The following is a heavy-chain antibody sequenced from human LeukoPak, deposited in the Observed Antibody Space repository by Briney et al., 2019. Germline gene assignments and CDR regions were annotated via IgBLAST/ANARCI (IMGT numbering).Heavy chain of an antibody. CDR2: IYYSGST. J-gene: IGHJ6*03. Sequence: SETLSLTCTVSGGSISSYYWNWIRQPPGKGLEWIGYIYYSGSTNYNPSLKSRVTISVDRSKNQFSLKLSSVTAADTAVYYCARDSGDYAPGYMDVWGKGTTVTVSS. CDR1: GGSISSYY. V-gene: IGHV4-59*12. CDR3: ARDSGDYAPGYMDV. D-gene: IGHD4-17*01.